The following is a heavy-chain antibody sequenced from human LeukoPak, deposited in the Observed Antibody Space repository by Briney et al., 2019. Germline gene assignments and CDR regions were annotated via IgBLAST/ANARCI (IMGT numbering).Heavy chain of an antibody. CDR1: GFSLSTRGGG. CDR2: NSWDEDK. D-gene: IGHD3-22*01. V-gene: IGHV2-5*02. CDR3: AHSLTEDYYDSSGFPFDP. J-gene: IGHJ5*02. Sequence: SGPTLVQPTRTLTLTCTFSGFSLSTRGGGVGWIRQPPGKALEWLSLNSWDEDKRYNPAIKSRLTITKENSETQGAITMTNMDPVDTATYYCAHSLTEDYYDSSGFPFDPWGQGTLVTVSS.